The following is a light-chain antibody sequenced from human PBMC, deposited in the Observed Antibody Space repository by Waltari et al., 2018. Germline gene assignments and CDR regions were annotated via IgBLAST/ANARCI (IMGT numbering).Light chain of an antibody. CDR1: SSNIGSNY. Sequence: QSVLTQPPSASGTPGQRVTISCSGSSSNIGSNYVYWYQQLPGTAPKLLIYRDNRRPCGVPDVFSGAQSGTSASLAISGLRSGDEADYYCAAWDDSLSGYVFGTGTKVTVL. CDR2: RDN. J-gene: IGLJ1*01. CDR3: AAWDDSLSGYV. V-gene: IGLV1-47*01.